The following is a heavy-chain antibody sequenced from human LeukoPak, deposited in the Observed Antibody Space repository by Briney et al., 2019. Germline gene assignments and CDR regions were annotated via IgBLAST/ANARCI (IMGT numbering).Heavy chain of an antibody. D-gene: IGHD1-1*01. CDR2: IKQDGSDK. CDR1: GFTFSSYW. V-gene: IGHV3-7*03. CDR3: AKGEGKLEWNRLDY. J-gene: IGHJ4*02. Sequence: GGSLRLSCAASGFTFSSYWMSWVRQAPGKGLEWVANIKQDGSDKYYVDSVKGRFTISRDNAKNSLYLQMNSLRAEDTAVYYCAKGEGKLEWNRLDYWGQGTLVTVSS.